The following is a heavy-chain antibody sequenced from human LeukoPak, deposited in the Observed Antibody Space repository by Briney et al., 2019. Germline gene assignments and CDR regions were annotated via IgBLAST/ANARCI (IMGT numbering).Heavy chain of an antibody. CDR2: IYTSGGT. CDR3: ARGVFYYDTIGRGYYFDY. V-gene: IGHV4-4*07. J-gene: IGHJ4*02. Sequence: SETLSLTCTVSGGSIGSYYWSWIRQPAGKGLEWIGRIYTSGGTVYNPSLKSRVTMSVDTSKNQFSLKLSSVTAADTAVYYCARGVFYYDTIGRGYYFDYWGQGTLVTVSS. D-gene: IGHD3-22*01. CDR1: GGSIGSYY.